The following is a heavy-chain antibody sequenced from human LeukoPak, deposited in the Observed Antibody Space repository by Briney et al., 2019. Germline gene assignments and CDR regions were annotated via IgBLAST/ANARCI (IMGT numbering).Heavy chain of an antibody. D-gene: IGHD4-23*01. CDR1: GGSISSYY. V-gene: IGHV4-59*01. J-gene: IGHJ4*02. Sequence: SETLSLTCTVPGGSISSYYWSWIRQPLGKGLEWIGYIYYSRSTNYNPSLKSRVTISVNTSKNQFSLKLSSVTAADTAVYYCARSYGGNLYFDYWGQGTLVTVSS. CDR2: IYYSRST. CDR3: ARSYGGNLYFDY.